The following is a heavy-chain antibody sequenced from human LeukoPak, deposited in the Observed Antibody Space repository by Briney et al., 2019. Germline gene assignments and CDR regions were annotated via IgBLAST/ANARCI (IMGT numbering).Heavy chain of an antibody. CDR1: GGSISSGSYY. V-gene: IGHV4-61*02. J-gene: IGHJ4*02. CDR2: IYTSGST. Sequence: PSQTLSPTCTVSGGSISSGSYYWSWLRQPAWNGLEWIGRIYTSGSTNYNPSLKSRVTISVDTSKNQFSLKLSSVTAADTAVYYCAREGYDFWSGYRDFDYWGQGTLVTVSS. CDR3: AREGYDFWSGYRDFDY. D-gene: IGHD3-3*01.